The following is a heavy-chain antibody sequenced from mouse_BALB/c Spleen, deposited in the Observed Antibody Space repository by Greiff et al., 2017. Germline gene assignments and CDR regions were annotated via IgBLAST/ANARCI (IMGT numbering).Heavy chain of an antibody. CDR3: AKHPLYYGSSYWYFDV. CDR2: IWGGGST. CDR1: GFSLTDYG. Sequence: VQLQESGPGLVAPSQSLSITCTVSGFSLTDYGVSWIRQPPGKGLEWLGVIWGGGSTYYNSALKSRLSISKDNSKSQVFLKMNSLQTDDTAMYYCAKHPLYYGSSYWYFDVWGAGTTVTVSS. V-gene: IGHV2-6-5*01. D-gene: IGHD1-1*01. J-gene: IGHJ1*01.